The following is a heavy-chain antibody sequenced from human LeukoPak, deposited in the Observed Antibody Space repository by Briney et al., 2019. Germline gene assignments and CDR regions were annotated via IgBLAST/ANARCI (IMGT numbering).Heavy chain of an antibody. CDR1: GDTVSGNSGA. CDR2: TYYRSKWYY. CDR3: ARGFALDF. V-gene: IGHV6-1*01. Sequence: PSQTLSLTCDISGDTVSGNSGAWNWNRQAPSRGLEWLGRTYYRSKWYYDYAVSVKSRITISPDTSKNQFSLQLNSVTADDTAVYYCARGFALDFWGQGTMVTVSS. J-gene: IGHJ3*01.